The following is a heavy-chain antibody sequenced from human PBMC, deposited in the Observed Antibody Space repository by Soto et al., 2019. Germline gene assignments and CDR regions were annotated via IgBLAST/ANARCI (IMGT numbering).Heavy chain of an antibody. CDR3: ARDSYSSSSTNYYYGMDV. J-gene: IGHJ6*02. CDR1: GFTFSSYG. D-gene: IGHD6-6*01. V-gene: IGHV3-33*01. Sequence: QVQLVESGGGVVQPGRSLRLSCAASGFTFSSYGMHWVRQAPGKGLEWVAVIWYDGSNKYYADSVKGRFTISRDNSKNTLYLQMNSLRAEDTAVYYCARDSYSSSSTNYYYGMDVWGQGTTVTVSS. CDR2: IWYDGSNK.